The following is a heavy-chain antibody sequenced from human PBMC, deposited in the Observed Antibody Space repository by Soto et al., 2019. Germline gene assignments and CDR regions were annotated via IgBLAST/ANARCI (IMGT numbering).Heavy chain of an antibody. J-gene: IGHJ5*02. D-gene: IGHD2-2*01. CDR3: ARGYCSSTSCYFP. CDR1: GYTFTSYA. CDR2: INAGNGNT. V-gene: IGHV1-3*01. Sequence: ASVKVSCKASGYTFTSYAMHWVRQAPGQRLEWMGWINAGNGNTKYSQKFQGRVTITRDTSASTAYMELSSLRSEDTAVYYCARGYCSSTSCYFPGGQGTLVTVSS.